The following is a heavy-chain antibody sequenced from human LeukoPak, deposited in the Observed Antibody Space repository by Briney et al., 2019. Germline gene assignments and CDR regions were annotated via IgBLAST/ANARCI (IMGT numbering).Heavy chain of an antibody. CDR2: IYYSGST. J-gene: IGHJ4*02. CDR1: GGSISSYY. V-gene: IGHV4-59*08. Sequence: SQTLSLTCTVSGGSISSYYWSWIRQPPGKGLEWIGYIYYSGSTNYNPSLKSRVTISVDTSKNQFSLKLSSVTAADTAVYYCARSRWGQIDYWGQGTLVTVSS. CDR3: ARSRWGQIDY. D-gene: IGHD2-21*02.